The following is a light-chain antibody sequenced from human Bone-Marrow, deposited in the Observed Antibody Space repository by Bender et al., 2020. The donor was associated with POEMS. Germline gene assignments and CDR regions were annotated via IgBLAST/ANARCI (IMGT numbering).Light chain of an antibody. CDR2: DVT. J-gene: IGLJ1*01. Sequence: QSALTQPASVSGSPGQSITISCTGTSSDIGTYNYVSWYQQHPGKAPKLLVYDVTGRPSGVSNRFSGSKSGNTASLTISGLQAEDEADYYCSSYTGSSTRYVFGTGTKVTVL. CDR1: SSDIGTYNY. CDR3: SSYTGSSTRYV. V-gene: IGLV2-14*03.